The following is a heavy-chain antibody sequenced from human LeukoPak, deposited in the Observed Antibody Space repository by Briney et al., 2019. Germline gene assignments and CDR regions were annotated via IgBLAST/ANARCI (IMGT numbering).Heavy chain of an antibody. Sequence: GGSLRLSCSASGFSFSSFAMHWVRQAPGKGLEYVSAISTNGGSTYYADSVKGRFSISRDNSKNTLYLQMSTLRTEDTAVYYCVKDRYSSGFSSYFDHWAREPWSPSPQ. CDR2: ISTNGGST. CDR3: VKDRYSSGFSSYFDH. D-gene: IGHD6-19*01. V-gene: IGHV3-64D*09. CDR1: GFSFSSFA. J-gene: IGHJ4*02.